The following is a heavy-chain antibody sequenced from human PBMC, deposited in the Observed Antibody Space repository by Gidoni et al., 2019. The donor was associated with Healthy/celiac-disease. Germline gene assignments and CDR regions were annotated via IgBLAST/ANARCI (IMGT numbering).Heavy chain of an antibody. CDR3: AREGYYDSSGATIPFDI. J-gene: IGHJ3*02. CDR1: GGSISSGGYY. Sequence: QVQLQESGPGLVTPSQTLSLTCTVSGGSISSGGYYWSWIRQHPGKGLEWIGYIYYSGSTYYNPSLKSRVTISVDTSKNQFSLKLSSVTAADTAVYYCAREGYYDSSGATIPFDIWGQGTMVTVSS. CDR2: IYYSGST. V-gene: IGHV4-31*03. D-gene: IGHD3-22*01.